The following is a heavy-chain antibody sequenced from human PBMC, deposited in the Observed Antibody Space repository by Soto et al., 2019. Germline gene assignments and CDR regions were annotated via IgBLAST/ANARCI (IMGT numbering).Heavy chain of an antibody. D-gene: IGHD3-3*01. J-gene: IGHJ6*02. CDR2: IYYRGST. V-gene: IGHV4-31*03. CDR1: GGSISIGGYY. Sequence: PSETLSLTCTVSGGSISIGGYYWSWIRQHPGRGVEWIGYIYYRGSTYYNPSLKSRVTLSVDPSKNQFSLKLSSMTAAATAAYFWAIFLREGRLGSGYYFDYYYYGMDVWGQGTTVTVSS. CDR3: AIFLREGRLGSGYYFDYYYYGMDV.